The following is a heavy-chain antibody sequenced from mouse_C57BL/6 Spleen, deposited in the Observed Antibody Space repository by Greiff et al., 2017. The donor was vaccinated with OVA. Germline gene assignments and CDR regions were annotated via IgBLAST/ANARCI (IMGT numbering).Heavy chain of an antibody. V-gene: IGHV1-76*01. Sequence: QVQLKESGAELVRPGASVKLSCKASGYTFTDYYINWVKQRPGQGLEWIARIYPGSGNTYYNEKFKGKATLTAEKSSSTAYMQLSSLTSEDSAVYFCARYYGSSYGAMDYWGQGTSVTVSS. J-gene: IGHJ4*01. CDR1: GYTFTDYY. D-gene: IGHD1-1*01. CDR3: ARYYGSSYGAMDY. CDR2: IYPGSGNT.